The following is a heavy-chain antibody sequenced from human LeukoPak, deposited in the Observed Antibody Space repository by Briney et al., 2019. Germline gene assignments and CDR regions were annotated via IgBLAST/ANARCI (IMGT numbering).Heavy chain of an antibody. Sequence: SVKVSCKASGGTFSSYAFSWVRQAPGQGLEWMGGIIPIFGTANYAQKFQGRVTITADESTSTAYMELSSLRSEDTAVYYCARLPCSSTSCYFDYWGQGTLVTVSS. V-gene: IGHV1-69*13. J-gene: IGHJ4*02. CDR2: IIPIFGTA. CDR1: GGTFSSYA. D-gene: IGHD2-2*01. CDR3: ARLPCSSTSCYFDY.